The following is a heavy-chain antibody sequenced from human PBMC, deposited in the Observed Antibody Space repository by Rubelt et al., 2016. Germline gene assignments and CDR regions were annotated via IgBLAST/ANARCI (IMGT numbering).Heavy chain of an antibody. D-gene: IGHD6-13*01. J-gene: IGHJ4*02. CDR3: AHSFLGAAAALYYFDY. Sequence: QITLKESGPTLVKPTQTLTLTCTFSGFSLSTSGVGVGWIRQPPGKALEWLALIYWDDDKRYSPALKSRLTITKDTSKNQVVLTMTNMDPVDTATYYCAHSFLGAAAALYYFDYWGQGTLVTVSS. CDR1: GFSLSTSGVG. CDR2: IYWDDDK. V-gene: IGHV2-5*02.